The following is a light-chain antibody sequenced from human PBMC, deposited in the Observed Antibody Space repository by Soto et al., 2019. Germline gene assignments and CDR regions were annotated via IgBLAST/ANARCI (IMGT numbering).Light chain of an antibody. CDR3: AAWDDNMSGGHYL. CDR2: SNN. Sequence: QSVLTQTPSASGTPGQRVTISCSGSSSNIGVNTVNWYQHVPGTAPTLVIYSNNQRPSGVPDRFSGSRSGTSASLVISGLQSEDEADYYCAAWDDNMSGGHYLFGTGTKLTVL. V-gene: IGLV1-44*01. J-gene: IGLJ1*01. CDR1: SSNIGVNT.